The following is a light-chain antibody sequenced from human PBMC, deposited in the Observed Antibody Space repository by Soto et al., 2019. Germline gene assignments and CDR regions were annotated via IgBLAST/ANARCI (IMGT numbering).Light chain of an antibody. CDR2: GTS. CDR3: QQYGAQPYY. CDR1: QSVSSSY. V-gene: IGKV3-20*01. J-gene: IGKJ2*01. Sequence: EVVLTQSPDMLSLSPGERATLSCRASQSVSSSYLGWYQQRPGQAPRLLMYGTSRRATGIPGRFSGSGSGTDFTLTISRLEPEDFAVYYCQQYGAQPYYFGQGTKLEIK.